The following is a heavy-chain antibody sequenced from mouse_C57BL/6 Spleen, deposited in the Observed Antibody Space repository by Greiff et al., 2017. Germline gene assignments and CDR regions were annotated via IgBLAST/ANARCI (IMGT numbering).Heavy chain of an antibody. CDR1: GYTFTSYW. CDR2: IDPSDSET. D-gene: IGHD1-1*01. V-gene: IGHV1-52*01. J-gene: IGHJ2*01. Sequence: VKLQQPGAELVRPGSSVKLSCKASGYTFTSYWMHWVKQRPIQGLEWIGNIDPSDSETHYNQKFKDKATLTVDKSSSTAYMQLSSLTSEDSAVYYCARGLITTVVADYWGQGTTLTVSS. CDR3: ARGLITTVVADY.